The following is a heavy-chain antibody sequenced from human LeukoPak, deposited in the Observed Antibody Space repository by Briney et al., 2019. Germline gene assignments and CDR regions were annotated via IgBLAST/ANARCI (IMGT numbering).Heavy chain of an antibody. CDR3: VRAGSSYSFDH. V-gene: IGHV3-23*01. CDR1: GFTFSNYA. Sequence: PGESLRLSCAASGFTFSNYAMSWVRQAAGRGLEWVSTTSGIGGRTFYADSVKGRLTISRDHSTNTLDLQMNSLRAEDTAVYYCVRAGSSYSFDHWGQGNLVTVSS. J-gene: IGHJ4*02. D-gene: IGHD6-6*01. CDR2: TSGIGGRT.